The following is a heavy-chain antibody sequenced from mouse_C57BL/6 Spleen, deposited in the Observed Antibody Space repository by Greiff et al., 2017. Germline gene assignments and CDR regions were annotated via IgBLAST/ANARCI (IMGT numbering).Heavy chain of an antibody. Sequence: VQLQQSGPELVKPGASVKISCKASGYTFTDYYMNWVKQSHGKSLEWIGDINPNNGGTSYNQKFKGKATLTVDKSSSTAYMELRSLTSEDSAVYYCAIIYDGYLRGGAMDYWGQGTSVTVSS. J-gene: IGHJ4*01. V-gene: IGHV1-26*01. CDR1: GYTFTDYY. CDR2: INPNNGGT. CDR3: AIIYDGYLRGGAMDY. D-gene: IGHD2-3*01.